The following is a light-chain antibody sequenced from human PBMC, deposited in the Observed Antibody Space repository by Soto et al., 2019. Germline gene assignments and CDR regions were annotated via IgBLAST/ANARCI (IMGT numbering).Light chain of an antibody. V-gene: IGKV3-11*01. CDR2: DAS. CDR3: QQRSNWPPT. Sequence: EIVLTQSPATLSLSPGERATLSCRASQSVSSYLAWYQQKTGQAPRLLIYDASNRATGIPDRVSGSGSGTDFTLTISSLEPEDFAVDYCQQRSNWPPTFGQGTRLEIK. J-gene: IGKJ5*01. CDR1: QSVSSY.